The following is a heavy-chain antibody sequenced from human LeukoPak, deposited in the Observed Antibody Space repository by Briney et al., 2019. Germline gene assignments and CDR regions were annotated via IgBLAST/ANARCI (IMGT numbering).Heavy chain of an antibody. CDR3: ARDAPMVRGVIHAFDI. Sequence: GASVKVSCKASGGTFSSYAISWVRQAPGQGLEWMGGIIPIFGTANYAQKFQGRVTMTRDMSTSTVYMELSSLRSEDTAVYYCARDAPMVRGVIHAFDIWGQGTMVTVSS. J-gene: IGHJ3*02. CDR2: IIPIFGTA. CDR1: GGTFSSYA. V-gene: IGHV1-69*05. D-gene: IGHD3-10*01.